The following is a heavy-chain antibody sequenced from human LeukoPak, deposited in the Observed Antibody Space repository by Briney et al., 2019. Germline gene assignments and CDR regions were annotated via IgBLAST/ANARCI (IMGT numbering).Heavy chain of an antibody. CDR3: ASMYSSSSYY. V-gene: IGHV3-53*01. CDR1: GFTVSSNY. CDR2: IYSGGST. D-gene: IGHD6-6*01. Sequence: GGSLRLSCAASGFTVSSNYMSWVRQAPGKGLEWVSVIYSGGSTYYADSVKGRFTISRDNSKNTLYLQMNSLRDENTAVYYCASMYSSSSYYWGQGTLVTVSS. J-gene: IGHJ4*02.